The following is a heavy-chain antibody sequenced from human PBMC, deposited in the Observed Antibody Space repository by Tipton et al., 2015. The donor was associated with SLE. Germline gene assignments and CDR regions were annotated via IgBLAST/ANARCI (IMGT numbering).Heavy chain of an antibody. V-gene: IGHV3-11*05. CDR2: ISSSSSYT. CDR1: GGSFSGYY. D-gene: IGHD4-17*01. CDR3: ARDQGGMTTVTTVDY. Sequence: SLRLSCAVYGGSFSGYYMSWIRQAPGKGLEWVSYISSSSSYTNYADSVKGRFTISRDNAKDSLYLQMNSLRAEDTAVYYCARDQGGMTTVTTVDYWGQGTLVTVSS. J-gene: IGHJ4*02.